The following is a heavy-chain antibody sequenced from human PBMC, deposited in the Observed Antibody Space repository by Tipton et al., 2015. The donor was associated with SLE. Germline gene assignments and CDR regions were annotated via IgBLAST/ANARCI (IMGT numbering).Heavy chain of an antibody. V-gene: IGHV4-59*01. D-gene: IGHD3-3*01. CDR2: IYYTGTT. J-gene: IGHJ4*02. CDR3: ARTGPDVELEWGDYFDF. CDR1: GGSFSGYY. Sequence: TLSLTCAVYGGSFSGYYWTWIRQPPGKGLEWIGSIYYTGTTSYNPSLKSRLTISVDTSKNQFSLKLSSVTAADTAVYFCARTGPDVELEWGDYFDFWGQGTLVTVSS.